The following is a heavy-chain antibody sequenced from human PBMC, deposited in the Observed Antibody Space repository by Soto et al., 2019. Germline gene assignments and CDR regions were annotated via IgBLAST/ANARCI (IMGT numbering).Heavy chain of an antibody. CDR2: IYSGGST. Sequence: PGGSLRLSCAASGFTVSSNYMSWVRQAPGTGLEWVSVIYSGGSTYYADSVKGRFSISRDNSKNTLYLQMNSLRAEHTAVYYCALTIVVVPAARWYYFDYWGQGTLVTVSS. CDR1: GFTVSSNY. J-gene: IGHJ4*02. D-gene: IGHD2-2*01. CDR3: ALTIVVVPAARWYYFDY. V-gene: IGHV3-53*01.